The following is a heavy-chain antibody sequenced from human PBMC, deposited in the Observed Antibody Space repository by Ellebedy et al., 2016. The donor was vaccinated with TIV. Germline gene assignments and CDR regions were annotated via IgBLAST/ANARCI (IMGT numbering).Heavy chain of an antibody. D-gene: IGHD4-17*01. V-gene: IGHV3-21*01. CDR3: ARDTRQAVTTSGYYYGMDV. CDR1: GFTFSSYS. Sequence: GESLKISCAASGFTFSSYSMNWVRQAPGKGLEWVSSISSSSVYIYYADSVKGRFSISRDNAKNSLYLQMNSLRAEDTAVYYCARDTRQAVTTSGYYYGMDVWGQGTTVTVSS. J-gene: IGHJ6*02. CDR2: ISSSSVYI.